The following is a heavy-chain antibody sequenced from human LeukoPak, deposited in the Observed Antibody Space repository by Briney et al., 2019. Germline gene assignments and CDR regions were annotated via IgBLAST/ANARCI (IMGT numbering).Heavy chain of an antibody. CDR1: GFTFSSYE. D-gene: IGHD3-10*01. Sequence: GGSLRLSCAASGFTFSSYEMNWVRQAPGKGLEWVSYISSSGSTIYYADSVKGRFTISRDNAKNSLYLQMNSLRAEDTAVYYCARDLYYGSGSCYHDYWGQGTLVTVSS. V-gene: IGHV3-48*03. CDR3: ARDLYYGSGSCYHDY. J-gene: IGHJ4*02. CDR2: ISSSGSTI.